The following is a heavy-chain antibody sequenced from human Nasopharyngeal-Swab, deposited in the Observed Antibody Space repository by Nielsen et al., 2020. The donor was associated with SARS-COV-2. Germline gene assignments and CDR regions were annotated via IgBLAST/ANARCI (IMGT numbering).Heavy chain of an antibody. CDR1: GGTFSSYA. CDR3: ARDYGDYDNNAFDI. D-gene: IGHD4-17*01. CDR2: IIPILGIA. J-gene: IGHJ3*02. V-gene: IGHV1-69*10. Sequence: SVQVSCKASGGTFSSYAISWVRQAPGQGLEWMGRIIPILGIANYAQKFQGSVTITADKSTSTAYMELSSLRSEDTAVYYCARDYGDYDNNAFDIWGQGTMVTVSS.